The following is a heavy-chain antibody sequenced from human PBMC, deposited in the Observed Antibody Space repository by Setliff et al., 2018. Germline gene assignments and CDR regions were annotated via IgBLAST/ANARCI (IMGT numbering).Heavy chain of an antibody. CDR1: GYTFNGYC. V-gene: IGHV1-2*02. D-gene: IGHD3-22*01. CDR2: INPNSGGT. Sequence: ASVKVSCKASGYTFNGYCMHWVRQAPGQGLEWMGWINPNSGGTNYAQQFQGRVTMTRDTSISTVYMELSRLRSDDTAIYYCASPSDSGGYFYYYYMDVWGKGTTVTVSS. J-gene: IGHJ6*03. CDR3: ASPSDSGGYFYYYYMDV.